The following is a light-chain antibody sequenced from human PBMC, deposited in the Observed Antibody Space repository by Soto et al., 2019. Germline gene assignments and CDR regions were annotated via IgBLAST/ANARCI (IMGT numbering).Light chain of an antibody. CDR2: DAS. CDR3: QQRSNWPPLT. J-gene: IGKJ4*01. Sequence: TVLTQSPATLSLSPWERATLSCRASQSVSSYLAWYQQKPGQAPRLLIYDASNRATGIPARFSGSGSGTDFTLTISSLEPEDFAVYYCQQRSNWPPLTFGGGTKVDIK. CDR1: QSVSSY. V-gene: IGKV3-11*01.